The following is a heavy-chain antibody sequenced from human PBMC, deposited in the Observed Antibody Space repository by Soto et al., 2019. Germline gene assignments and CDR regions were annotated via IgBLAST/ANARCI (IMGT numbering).Heavy chain of an antibody. CDR1: GFTFSSYA. J-gene: IGHJ6*04. V-gene: IGHV3-64*01. CDR3: AREIPPRITMVRGALAV. CDR2: ISSNGGST. Sequence: PGGSLRLSCAASGFTFSSYAMHWVRQAPGKGLEYVSAISSNGGSTYYANSVKGRFTISRDNSKNTLYLQMGSLRAEDMAVYYCAREIPPRITMVRGALAVWGKGTSVTVPS. D-gene: IGHD3-10*01.